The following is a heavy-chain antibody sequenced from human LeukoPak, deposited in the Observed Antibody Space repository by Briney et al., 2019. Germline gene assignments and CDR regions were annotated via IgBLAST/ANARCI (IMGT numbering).Heavy chain of an antibody. V-gene: IGHV4-39*01. CDR1: GGSISSSSYY. Sequence: SETLSLTCTVSGGSISSSSYYWGWIRQPPGKGLEWIGNMYYSGGTHYNPSLKSRVTISADTSKNQFSLKLSSVTAADTAVYYCARLCSDSSSWLPYYYYYMDVWGKGTTVTISS. CDR2: MYYSGGT. D-gene: IGHD6-13*01. CDR3: ARLCSDSSSWLPYYYYYMDV. J-gene: IGHJ6*03.